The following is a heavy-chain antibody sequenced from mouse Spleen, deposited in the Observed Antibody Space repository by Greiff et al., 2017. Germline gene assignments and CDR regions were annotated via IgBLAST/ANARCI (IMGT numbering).Heavy chain of an antibody. CDR1: GYSITSGYD. D-gene: IGHD1-1*01. CDR3: ARGLRDAMDY. Sequence: EVQGVESGPGMVKPSQSLSLTCTVTGYSITSGYDWHWIRHFPGNKLEWMGYISYSGSTNYNPSLKSRISITHDTSKNHFFLKLNSVTTEDTATYYCARGLRDAMDYWGQGTSVTVSS. CDR2: ISYSGST. V-gene: IGHV3-1*01. J-gene: IGHJ4*01.